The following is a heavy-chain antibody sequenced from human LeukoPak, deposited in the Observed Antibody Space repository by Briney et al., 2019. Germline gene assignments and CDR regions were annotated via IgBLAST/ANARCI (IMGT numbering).Heavy chain of an antibody. J-gene: IGHJ4*02. CDR3: ASKVQRRWLQLRNWYYFDY. D-gene: IGHD5-24*01. CDR2: TYYRSKWYN. V-gene: IGHV6-1*01. Sequence: SQTLSLTCAISGDGVSSNSTAWNWIRQPPSRGLEWLGRTYYRSKWYNDYAVSVKSRITINPDTSKNQFSLKLSSVTAADTAVYYCASKVQRRWLQLRNWYYFDYWGQGTLVTVSS. CDR1: GDGVSSNSTA.